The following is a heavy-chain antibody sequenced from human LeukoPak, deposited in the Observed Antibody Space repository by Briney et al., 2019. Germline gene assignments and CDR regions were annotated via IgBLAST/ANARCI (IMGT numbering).Heavy chain of an antibody. CDR1: GGSITSHF. J-gene: IGHJ4*02. V-gene: IGHV4-59*08. D-gene: IGHD2-2*01. CDR3: ARQEILGSSSLYFDY. Sequence: PSETLSLTCSVSGGSITSHFWSWIRQPPGKGLEWIGYIHYSGSTNYNPSLKSRVTMSVDTSKNQFSLKLSSVTAADTAVYYCARQEILGSSSLYFDYWGQGTLVTVSS. CDR2: IHYSGST.